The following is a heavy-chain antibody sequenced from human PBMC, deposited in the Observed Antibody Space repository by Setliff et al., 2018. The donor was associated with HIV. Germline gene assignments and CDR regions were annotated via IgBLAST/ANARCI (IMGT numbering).Heavy chain of an antibody. V-gene: IGHV1-69*06. CDR2: IIPAFGTA. J-gene: IGHJ6*02. D-gene: IGHD3-10*01. CDR3: ARDRGDLSLAYYLYYGMDV. Sequence: GASVKVSCKASGDTLSIHPISWVRQAPGRGLDWMGGIIPAFGTANYAQKFQGRVTITADRSTSTVYMELSSLRSEDTAVYYCARDRGDLSLAYYLYYGMDVWGQGTTVTVSS. CDR1: GDTLSIHP.